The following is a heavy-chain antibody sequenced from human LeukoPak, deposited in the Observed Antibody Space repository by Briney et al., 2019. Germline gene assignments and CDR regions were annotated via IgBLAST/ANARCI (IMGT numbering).Heavy chain of an antibody. V-gene: IGHV3-11*04. CDR2: ISSSGSTI. J-gene: IGHJ4*02. CDR3: ARDAGYVRFDF. D-gene: IGHD5-18*01. CDR1: GVTFSNLW. Sequence: GGSLRLSCGVSGVTFSNLWMSWVRQAPGKGLEWVSYISSSGSTIYYADSVKGRFTISRDNAKNSLYLQMGSLRAEDMAVYYCARDAGYVRFDFWGQGTLATVSS.